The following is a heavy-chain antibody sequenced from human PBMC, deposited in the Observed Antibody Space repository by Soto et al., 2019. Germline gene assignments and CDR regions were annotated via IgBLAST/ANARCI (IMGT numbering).Heavy chain of an antibody. D-gene: IGHD2-15*01. V-gene: IGHV3-30*18. J-gene: IGHJ6*02. CDR1: GITFSSYG. Sequence: QVQLVESGGGVVQPGRSLRLSCAASGITFSSYGMHWVRQAPGKGLEWVAVISSDGSDKYYADSVKGRFTISRDNPKNTLYLQMNSLRAEDTAVYYGAKDRGSGGGFYYYGMDVWGQGTTVTVSS. CDR3: AKDRGSGGGFYYYGMDV. CDR2: ISSDGSDK.